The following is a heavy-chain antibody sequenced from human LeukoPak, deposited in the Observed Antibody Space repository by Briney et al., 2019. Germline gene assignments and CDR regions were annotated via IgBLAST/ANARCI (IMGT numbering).Heavy chain of an antibody. V-gene: IGHV3-20*01. Sequence: GGSLRLSCAASGFTFDDYGMNWVRQVPGKGLEWVSGINRKGDSTDYADSVKGRFTISRDNAKNSLYLQKDSLRADDTASYHCERRRHPTYHYWYMDVWGKGTTVTVSS. J-gene: IGHJ6*03. CDR2: INRKGDST. CDR1: GFTFDDYG. CDR3: ERRRHPTYHYWYMDV. D-gene: IGHD4-11*01.